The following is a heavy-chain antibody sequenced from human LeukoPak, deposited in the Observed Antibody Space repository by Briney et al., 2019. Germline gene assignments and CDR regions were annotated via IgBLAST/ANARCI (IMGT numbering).Heavy chain of an antibody. CDR3: AKSSRPVTAMAFFDY. D-gene: IGHD5-18*01. V-gene: IGHV3-23*01. CDR1: GFTFNTYG. CDR2: ISGSGGAT. Sequence: GGSLRLSCAASGFTFNTYGMSWVRQAPGKGLEWVSGISGSGGATYYADSVKGRFTISRDNSKNTVYLQMKSLRAEDTAVYYCAKSSRPVTAMAFFDYWGQGTLVTVSS. J-gene: IGHJ4*02.